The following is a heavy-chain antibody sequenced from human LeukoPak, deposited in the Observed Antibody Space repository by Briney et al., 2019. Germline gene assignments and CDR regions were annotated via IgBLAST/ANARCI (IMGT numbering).Heavy chain of an antibody. J-gene: IGHJ4*02. Sequence: PGGSLRLSCAASGFTFSSYAMHWVREAPGKGLEYVSAISSNGGSTYYANSVKGRFTISRDNSKNTLYVQMNSLRPEDTAVYYCAKNFYGSGSYLEGRFDYWGQGTLVTVSS. CDR2: ISSNGGST. CDR1: GFTFSSYA. CDR3: AKNFYGSGSYLEGRFDY. V-gene: IGHV3-64*01. D-gene: IGHD3-10*01.